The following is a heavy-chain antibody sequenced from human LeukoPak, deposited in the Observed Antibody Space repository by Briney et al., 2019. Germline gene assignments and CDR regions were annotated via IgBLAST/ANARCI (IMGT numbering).Heavy chain of an antibody. V-gene: IGHV4-61*02. D-gene: IGHD3/OR15-3a*01. J-gene: IGHJ3*02. Sequence: PSETLSLTCTVSGGSISSGSYYWSWIRQPAGKGLEWIGRIYTSGSTNYNPSLKSRVTISVDTSKNQFSLKLSSVTAADTAVYYCAREKVRPNRLRTGYYIPDAFDIWGQGTMVTVSS. CDR2: IYTSGST. CDR1: GGSISSGSYY. CDR3: AREKVRPNRLRTGYYIPDAFDI.